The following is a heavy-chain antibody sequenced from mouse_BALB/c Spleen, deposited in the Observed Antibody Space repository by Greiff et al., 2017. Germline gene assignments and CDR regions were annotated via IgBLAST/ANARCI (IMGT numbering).Heavy chain of an antibody. CDR2: ISYSGST. D-gene: IGHD1-2*01. Sequence: EVQLVESGPGLVKPSQSLSLTCTVTGYSITSDYAWNWIRQFPGNKLEWMGYISYSGSTSYNPSLKSRISITRDTSKNQFFLQLNSVTTEDTATYYCATYTTATRGFAYWGQGTLVTVSA. J-gene: IGHJ3*01. CDR1: GYSITSDYA. V-gene: IGHV3-2*02. CDR3: ATYTTATRGFAY.